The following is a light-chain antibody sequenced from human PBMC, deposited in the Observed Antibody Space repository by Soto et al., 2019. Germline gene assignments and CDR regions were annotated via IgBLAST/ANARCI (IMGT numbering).Light chain of an antibody. CDR2: DAS. CDR3: QQYAASPIT. Sequence: ENVLTQSPGTPALSPGERATLSCRASQSVSSSYLAWYQQKPGQAPRLLIYDASKRATGIPARFSGSGSGTDFTLTISSLEPEDFAMYYCQQYAASPITFGQGTRLEIK. CDR1: QSVSSSY. V-gene: IGKV3-20*01. J-gene: IGKJ5*01.